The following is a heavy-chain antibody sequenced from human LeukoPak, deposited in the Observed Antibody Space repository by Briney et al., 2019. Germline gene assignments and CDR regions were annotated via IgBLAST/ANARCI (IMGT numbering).Heavy chain of an antibody. V-gene: IGHV4-38-2*01. CDR1: DYSISSGYH. Sequence: PSETLSLTCAVSDYSISSGYHRAWIRQSPGKGLEWIGSMSHSGSTYYNPSLKSRVTISVDTSKNQFSVKLSSVSAADTAVYYCARHNVYIKNGDGQYYFDYGAREPWSPSPQ. D-gene: IGHD2-21*02. CDR3: ARHNVYIKNGDGQYYFDY. CDR2: MSHSGST. J-gene: IGHJ4*02.